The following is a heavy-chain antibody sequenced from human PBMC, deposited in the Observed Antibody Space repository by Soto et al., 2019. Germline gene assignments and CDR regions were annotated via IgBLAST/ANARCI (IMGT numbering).Heavy chain of an antibody. CDR3: ARGLDSSGYYSY. V-gene: IGHV1-46*01. CDR1: GFTFTSYY. CDR2: INPSGDST. Sequence: GASVKVSCKASGFTFTSYYMHWVRQAPGQGLEWVGIINPSGDSTSYAQKFQGRVTMIRDTSTSTVYMELSSLRSEDTAVYYCARGLDSSGYYSYLGQGTLVTVSS. D-gene: IGHD3-22*01. J-gene: IGHJ4*02.